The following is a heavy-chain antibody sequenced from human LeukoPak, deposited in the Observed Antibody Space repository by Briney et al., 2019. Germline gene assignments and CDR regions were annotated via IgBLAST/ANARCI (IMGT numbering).Heavy chain of an antibody. J-gene: IGHJ3*02. Sequence: GGSLRLSCATSGFTFSSYSMNWVRQAPGKGLEWVSYISSTSTIYYADSVKGRFTISRDNVKNSLYLQMNSLRAEDTAVYYCARDVSSLYEAFDIWGQGTMVTVSS. D-gene: IGHD2-2*02. CDR1: GFTFSSYS. CDR3: ARDVSSLYEAFDI. V-gene: IGHV3-48*04. CDR2: ISSTSTI.